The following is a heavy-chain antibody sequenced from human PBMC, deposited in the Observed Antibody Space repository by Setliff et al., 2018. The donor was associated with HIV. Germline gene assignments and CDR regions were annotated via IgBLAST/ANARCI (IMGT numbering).Heavy chain of an antibody. Sequence: GGSLRLSCRGFRTTFSGYGLNWVRQAPGKGLEWVAVISFDGSSKYYADSVKGRFTISRDNSEGTLYLKANSLRIEDTAMYYCARPGGSYGDYGWYLRFWGQGTLVTVSS. V-gene: IGHV3-30*03. CDR3: ARPGGSYGDYGWYLRF. CDR2: ISFDGSSK. J-gene: IGHJ4*02. D-gene: IGHD4-17*01. CDR1: RTTFSGYG.